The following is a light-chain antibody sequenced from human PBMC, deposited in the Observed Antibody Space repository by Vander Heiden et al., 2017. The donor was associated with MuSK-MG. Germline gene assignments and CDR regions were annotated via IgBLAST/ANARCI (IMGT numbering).Light chain of an antibody. CDR3: QQRRDWSIT. CDR2: HEF. CDR1: PYVSSA. V-gene: IGKV3-11*01. J-gene: IGKJ5*01. Sequence: DIVLPQSPASLSFSPGEGATPSCRAGPYVSSALPCHYKRPGQPPRLAIYHEFHRATGIPARCSGTGSGTYVTLTISSLEPEDCAVDFSQQRRDWSITFGQGTRPGMK.